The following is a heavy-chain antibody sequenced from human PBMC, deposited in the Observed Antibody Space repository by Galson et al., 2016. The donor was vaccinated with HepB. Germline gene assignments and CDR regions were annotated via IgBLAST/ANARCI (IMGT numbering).Heavy chain of an antibody. D-gene: IGHD6-13*01. Sequence: CAISGDSVSSNSAAWNWIRQSPSRGLEWLRRTYYRSKWYNDYAVSVKGRITVSSDTSKNQFSLHLNSVTPEDTAVYYCARLIATDDLYGVDVWGQGTTVTVSS. CDR2: TYYRSKWYN. J-gene: IGHJ6*02. CDR3: ARLIATDDLYGVDV. V-gene: IGHV6-1*01. CDR1: GDSVSSNSAA.